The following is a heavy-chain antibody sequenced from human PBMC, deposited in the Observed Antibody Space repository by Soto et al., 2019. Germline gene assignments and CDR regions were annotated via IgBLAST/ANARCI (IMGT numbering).Heavy chain of an antibody. D-gene: IGHD3-3*01. V-gene: IGHV4-59*12. CDR1: GGSISSYY. CDR2: IYYSGST. CDR3: ARDQLDFWSGSLNWFDP. Sequence: SETLSLTCTVSGGSISSYYWSWIRQPPGKGLEWIRYIYYSGSTNYNPSLKSRVTISVDTSKNQFSLKLSSVTAADTAVYYCARDQLDFWSGSLNWFDPWGQGTLVTVSS. J-gene: IGHJ5*02.